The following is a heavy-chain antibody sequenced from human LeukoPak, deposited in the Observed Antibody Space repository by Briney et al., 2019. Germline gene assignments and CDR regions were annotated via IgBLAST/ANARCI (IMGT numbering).Heavy chain of an antibody. D-gene: IGHD5-12*01. CDR1: GYTFNTYG. J-gene: IGHJ4*02. CDR3: AREYSGYDSRSVFLDY. Sequence: ASVKVSCKASGYTFNTYGITWVRQAPGQGLEWMGWISGYNGKTKYAQKLQDRVTMTTDTSTTTAYMELRSLTSDDTAVYYCAREYSGYDSRSVFLDYWGQGTLVTVSS. V-gene: IGHV1-18*01. CDR2: ISGYNGKT.